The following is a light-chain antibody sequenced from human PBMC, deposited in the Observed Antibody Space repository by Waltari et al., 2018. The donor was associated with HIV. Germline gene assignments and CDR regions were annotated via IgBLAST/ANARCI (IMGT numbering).Light chain of an antibody. V-gene: IGLV1-44*01. J-gene: IGLJ3*02. Sequence: QSVLTQPPSASGTAGQRVTISCSGTSSNIGSNTVNWYQQLPGTAPNLLLYHNSQGPSGVPDRFSGSKSGTSASLAISGLQSEDEADYYCAAWDDSVNGLVFGGGTKLTV. CDR1: SSNIGSNT. CDR2: HNS. CDR3: AAWDDSVNGLV.